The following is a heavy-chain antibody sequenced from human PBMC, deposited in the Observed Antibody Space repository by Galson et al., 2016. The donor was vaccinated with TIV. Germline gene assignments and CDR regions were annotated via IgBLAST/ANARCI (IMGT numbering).Heavy chain of an antibody. CDR1: GFSLRTSGMC. J-gene: IGHJ6*02. Sequence: PALVKPTQTLTLTCSFSGFSLRTSGMCVSWIRQPPGKALEWLARIDWDGDKYYNASLKTRVSISKDTSKNQVVLTMTNMDQVATGTYYCARNSGHYYGMDVWGQGTTVTVSS. CDR3: ARNSGHYYGMDV. V-gene: IGHV2-70*11. CDR2: IDWDGDK.